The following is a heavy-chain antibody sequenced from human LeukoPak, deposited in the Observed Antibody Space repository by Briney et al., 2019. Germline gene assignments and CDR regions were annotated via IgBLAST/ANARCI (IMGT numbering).Heavy chain of an antibody. V-gene: IGHV1-18*01. D-gene: IGHD1-26*01. Sequence: GASVKVSCKASGYTFTSYGINWVRQAPGQGLEWMGWISAYSGNTNYAQKLQGRVTMTTDTSTSTAYMELRSLRSDDTAVYYCARDKGSGSLLPFDYWGQGTLVTVSS. CDR1: GYTFTSYG. CDR3: ARDKGSGSLLPFDY. J-gene: IGHJ4*02. CDR2: ISAYSGNT.